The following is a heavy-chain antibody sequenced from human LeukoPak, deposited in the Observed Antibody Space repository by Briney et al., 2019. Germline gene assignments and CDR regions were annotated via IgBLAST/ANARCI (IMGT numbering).Heavy chain of an antibody. CDR1: GGSISSYY. D-gene: IGHD5-18*01. CDR2: IYYSGST. CDR3: ANGYSYGPDAFDI. J-gene: IGHJ3*02. Sequence: SETLSLTCTVSGGSISSYYWSWIRQPPGKGLGWIGYIYYSGSTNYNPSLKSRVTISVDTSKNQFSLKLSSVTAADTAVYYCANGYSYGPDAFDIWGQGTMVTVSS. V-gene: IGHV4-59*01.